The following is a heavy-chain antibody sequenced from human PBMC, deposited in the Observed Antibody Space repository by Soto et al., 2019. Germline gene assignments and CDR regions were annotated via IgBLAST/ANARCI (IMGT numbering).Heavy chain of an antibody. CDR2: ISYDGSNK. V-gene: IGHV3-30-3*01. CDR1: GFTFSRNV. Sequence: QVQLVESGGGVVQPGRSLRLSCAGSGFTFSRNVMHWVRQAPGKGLEWVAFISYDGSNKYYADSVKGRFTISRDNSKNTLYLQMNSLRPEDTSVYYCASVYCSTTSCFYGMDVWGQGTTVTVSS. D-gene: IGHD2-2*01. J-gene: IGHJ6*02. CDR3: ASVYCSTTSCFYGMDV.